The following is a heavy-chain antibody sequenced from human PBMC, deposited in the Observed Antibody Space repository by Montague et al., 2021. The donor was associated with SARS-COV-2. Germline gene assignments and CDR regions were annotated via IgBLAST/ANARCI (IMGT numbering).Heavy chain of an antibody. CDR1: GFTFTSYW. V-gene: IGHV3-7*01. Sequence: SLRLSCAASGFTFTSYWMSWVRQAPGKGLEWVANINQDGSEKYYVDSVKGRFTIARDNAKNSLYLQMNSLRAEDTAVYYCARVPSSSGYFDSWGQGTLVTVSS. J-gene: IGHJ4*02. CDR2: INQDGSEK. CDR3: ARVPSSSGYFDS. D-gene: IGHD6-13*01.